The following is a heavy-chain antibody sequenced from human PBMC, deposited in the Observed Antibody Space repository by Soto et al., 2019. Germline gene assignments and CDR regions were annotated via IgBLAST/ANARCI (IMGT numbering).Heavy chain of an antibody. J-gene: IGHJ6*02. Sequence: GGSLRLSCAVSGFTFSSHGIHWVRQAPDKGLEWVAVIWYDGSNKYYADSVRGRFTISRDNSKNTLYLQMNSLRAEDTAVYYCARDRGGYSYGNVYYYYGMDVWGQGTTVTVSS. D-gene: IGHD5-18*01. CDR3: ARDRGGYSYGNVYYYYGMDV. CDR1: GFTFSSHG. CDR2: IWYDGSNK. V-gene: IGHV3-33*01.